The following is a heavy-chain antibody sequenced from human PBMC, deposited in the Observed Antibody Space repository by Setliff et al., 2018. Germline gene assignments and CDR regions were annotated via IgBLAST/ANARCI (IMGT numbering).Heavy chain of an antibody. V-gene: IGHV4-61*02. CDR3: ARTRGSSGWLNWFDP. D-gene: IGHD6-19*01. Sequence: PSETLSLTCTVSGGSISSGSYYWSWIRQPAGKGLEWIGRIYTSGSTNYNPSLKSRVTTSVDTSKNQFSLKLSSVTAADTAVYYCARTRGSSGWLNWFDPWGQGTLVTVSS. CDR1: GGSISSGSYY. CDR2: IYTSGST. J-gene: IGHJ5*02.